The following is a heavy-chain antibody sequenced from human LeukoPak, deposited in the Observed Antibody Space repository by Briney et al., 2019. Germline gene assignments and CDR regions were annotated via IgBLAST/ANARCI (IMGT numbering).Heavy chain of an antibody. D-gene: IGHD6-6*01. J-gene: IGHJ5*02. CDR2: ISYDGSNK. CDR3: ASGGAARPGIWFDP. Sequence: PGGSLRLSCAASGFTFSSYGMHWVRQAPGKGLEWVAVISYDGSNKYYADSVKGRFTISRDNAKNSLYLQMNSLRAEDTALYYCASGGAARPGIWFDPWGQGTLVTVSS. V-gene: IGHV3-30*03. CDR1: GFTFSSYG.